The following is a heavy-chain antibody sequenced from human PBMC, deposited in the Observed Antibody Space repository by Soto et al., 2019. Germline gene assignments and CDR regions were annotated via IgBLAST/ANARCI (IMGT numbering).Heavy chain of an antibody. D-gene: IGHD1-7*01. CDR1: GFTFSTYW. V-gene: IGHV3-74*01. CDR3: ARDPLIGTTAYGLDV. CDR2: INNDGSNT. Sequence: EVQLVESGGGLVQPGGSLRLSCAASGFTFSTYWMHWVRQPPGKGLVWVSRINNDGSNTAYADSVKGRFTISRDNAQSTLYLQMNSLRAEDTAVYYCARDPLIGTTAYGLDVWCQGNTVSVSS. J-gene: IGHJ6*02.